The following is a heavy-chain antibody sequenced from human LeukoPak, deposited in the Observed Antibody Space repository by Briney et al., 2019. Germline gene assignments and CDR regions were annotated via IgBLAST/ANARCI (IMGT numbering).Heavy chain of an antibody. Sequence: GGSLRLSCAASGFTFANAWMTWVRQAPGKGLEWVGRIKSKTHGETTDYAAPVKGRFTISRDDSKNTLYLEMNSLKTEDTAVYYCTTAGYSGYDWNYWGQGALVTVSS. CDR1: GFTFANAW. D-gene: IGHD5-12*01. J-gene: IGHJ4*02. V-gene: IGHV3-15*01. CDR3: TTAGYSGYDWNY. CDR2: IKSKTHGETT.